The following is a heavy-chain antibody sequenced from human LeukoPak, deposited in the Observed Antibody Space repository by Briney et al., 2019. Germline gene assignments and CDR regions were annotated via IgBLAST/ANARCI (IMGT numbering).Heavy chain of an antibody. D-gene: IGHD3-10*01. Sequence: GASVKVSCKASGYTFTGYYMHWVRQAPGQGLEWMGWINPNSGDTNYAQKFQGRVTMTRDTSISTAYMELSRLRSDDTAVYYCARAMVRGVIITHNWFDPWGQGTLVTVSS. CDR1: GYTFTGYY. J-gene: IGHJ5*02. CDR3: ARAMVRGVIITHNWFDP. V-gene: IGHV1-2*02. CDR2: INPNSGDT.